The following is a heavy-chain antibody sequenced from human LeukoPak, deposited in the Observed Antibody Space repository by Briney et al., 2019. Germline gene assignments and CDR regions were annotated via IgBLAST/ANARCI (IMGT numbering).Heavy chain of an antibody. Sequence: GGSLRLSCVASGFTFSRSTMTWVRQAPGKGPEWVAKMKEDGTQIHYVDSVKGRFTIFRDNAKNSLFLQMNSLRVEDTAVYYCATGGAPGGRFENWGQGMLVTVSS. CDR2: MKEDGTQI. CDR1: GFTFSRST. J-gene: IGHJ4*02. D-gene: IGHD1-26*01. CDR3: ATGGAPGGRFEN. V-gene: IGHV3-7*01.